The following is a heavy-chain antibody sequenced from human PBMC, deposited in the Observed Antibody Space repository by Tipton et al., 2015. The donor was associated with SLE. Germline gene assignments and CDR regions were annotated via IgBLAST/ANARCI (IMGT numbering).Heavy chain of an antibody. Sequence: TLSLTCSVSGGSITNKYWSWIRQPPGKGLEWIGYLNYNGGATYSPSLKSRVTTSVDTSKNQFSLNLNSVTAADTAVYYFARIATAPAMGEYYFDSWGQGTLVTVSS. J-gene: IGHJ4*02. CDR2: LNYNGGA. CDR1: GGSITNKY. CDR3: ARIATAPAMGEYYFDS. V-gene: IGHV4-59*08. D-gene: IGHD2-2*01.